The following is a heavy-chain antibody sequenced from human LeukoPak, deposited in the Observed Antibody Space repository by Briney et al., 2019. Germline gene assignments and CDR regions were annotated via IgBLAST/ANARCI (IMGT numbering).Heavy chain of an antibody. V-gene: IGHV4-34*01. J-gene: IGHJ4*02. D-gene: IGHD3-16*01. CDR3: ARGADFYKGGVD. CDR1: GGSFSAYY. Sequence: PSETLSLTCGVFGGSFSAYYLSWTRQPPGKGLEWIGEIHPSGRTDCNPSLKSRVTMSVDTSKNQFSLRLSSVTAADTAMYYCARGADFYKGGVDWGQGTLVTVSS. CDR2: IHPSGRT.